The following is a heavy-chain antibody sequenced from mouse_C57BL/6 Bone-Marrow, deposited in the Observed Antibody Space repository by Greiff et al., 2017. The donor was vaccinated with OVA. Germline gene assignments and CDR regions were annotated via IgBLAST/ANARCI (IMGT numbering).Heavy chain of an antibody. CDR2: IYPGSGST. CDR1: GYTFTSYW. Sequence: VQLQQSGAELVKPGASVKMSCKASGYTFTSYWITWVKQRPGQGLEWIGDIYPGSGSTNYNEKFKSKATLTVDTSSSTAYMQLSSLTSEDSAVYYCARSHYDDWYFDVWGTGTTVTVSS. V-gene: IGHV1-55*01. CDR3: ARSHYDDWYFDV. D-gene: IGHD2-3*01. J-gene: IGHJ1*03.